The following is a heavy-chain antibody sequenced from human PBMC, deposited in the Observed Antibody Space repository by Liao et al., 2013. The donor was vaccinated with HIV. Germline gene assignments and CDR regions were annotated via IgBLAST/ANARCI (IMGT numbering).Heavy chain of an antibody. V-gene: IGHV4-4*07. CDR1: GGSISTHY. J-gene: IGHJ1*01. Sequence: QVQLQESGPGLVKPSETLSLTCTVSGGSISTHYWSWIRQPAGKGLEWIGRIYTSGRIYTSGSTNYNPSLKSRVTMSVDTSKNQFSLRLNSVTAADTAMYYCTRGSRGTVTPFQHWGQGTLVTVSS. D-gene: IGHD4-17*01. CDR3: TRGSRGTVTPFQH. CDR2: IYTSGST.